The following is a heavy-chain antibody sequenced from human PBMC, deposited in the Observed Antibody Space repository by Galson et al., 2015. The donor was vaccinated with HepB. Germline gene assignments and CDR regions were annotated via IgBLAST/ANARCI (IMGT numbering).Heavy chain of an antibody. V-gene: IGHV4-39*02. J-gene: IGHJ4*02. D-gene: IGHD3-10*01. CDR2: IYYSGST. CDR1: GGSISSSSYY. CDR3: ARDVRLLWFGESYYFAY. Sequence: ETLSLTCTVSGGSISSSSYYWGWIRQPPGKGLEWIGSIYYSGSTYYNPSLKSRVTITRDTSASTAYMELSSLRSEDTAVYYCARDVRLLWFGESYYFAYWGQGTLVTVSS.